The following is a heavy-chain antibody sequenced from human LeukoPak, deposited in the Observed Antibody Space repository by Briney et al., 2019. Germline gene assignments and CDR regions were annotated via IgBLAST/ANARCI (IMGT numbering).Heavy chain of an antibody. CDR1: GGSISSGGYY. CDR2: IYHSGST. Sequence: PSQTLSLTCTVSGGSISSGGYYWSWIRQPPGKGLEWIGYIYHSGSTYYNPSLKSRVTISVDRSKNQFSLKLSSVTAADTAVYYCARAPVPRAFYYYMDVWGKGTTVTVSS. V-gene: IGHV4-30-2*01. J-gene: IGHJ6*03. CDR3: ARAPVPRAFYYYMDV.